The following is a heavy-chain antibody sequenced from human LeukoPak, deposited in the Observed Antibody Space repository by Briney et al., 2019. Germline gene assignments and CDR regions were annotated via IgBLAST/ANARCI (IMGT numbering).Heavy chain of an antibody. CDR3: AKGGIAVAGWGNYFEY. J-gene: IGHJ4*02. CDR2: ISGSGGNT. CDR1: GFIFSNYA. D-gene: IGHD6-19*01. Sequence: GGSLRLSCAASGFIFSNYAMSWVRQAPGKGLEWVSDISGSGGNTYYADSVKGRFTISRDNSKNTLYLQMNSLRVDDTAVYYCAKGGIAVAGWGNYFEYWGQGTLVTVSS. V-gene: IGHV3-23*01.